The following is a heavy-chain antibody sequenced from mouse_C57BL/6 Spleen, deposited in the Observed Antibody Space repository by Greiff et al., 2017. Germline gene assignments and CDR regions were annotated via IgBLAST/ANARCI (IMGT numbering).Heavy chain of an antibody. J-gene: IGHJ2*01. CDR1: GFTFSSYA. CDR2: ISDGGSYT. CDR3: ARYGSSYFDY. Sequence: DVKLVESGEGLVKPGGSLKLSCAASGFTFSSYAMSWVRQTPEKRLEWVATISDGGSYTYYPDNVKGRFTISRDNAKNNLYLQMSHLKSEDTAMYYCARYGSSYFDYWGQGTTLTVSS. V-gene: IGHV5-4*03. D-gene: IGHD1-1*01.